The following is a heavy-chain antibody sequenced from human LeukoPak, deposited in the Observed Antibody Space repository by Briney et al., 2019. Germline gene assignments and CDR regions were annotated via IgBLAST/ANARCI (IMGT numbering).Heavy chain of an antibody. CDR1: GFTFSSYA. D-gene: IGHD5-12*01. Sequence: PGGSLRLSCAASGFTFSSYAMSWVRQAPGKGLEWVSAISGSGGSTYYADSVKGRFTISRDNSKNTLYLQMNSLRAEATAVYYCAKARGYSGYELQFDYWGQGTLVTVSS. J-gene: IGHJ4*02. CDR3: AKARGYSGYELQFDY. CDR2: ISGSGGST. V-gene: IGHV3-23*01.